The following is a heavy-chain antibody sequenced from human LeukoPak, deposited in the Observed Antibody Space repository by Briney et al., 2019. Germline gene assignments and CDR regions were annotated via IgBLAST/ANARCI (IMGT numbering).Heavy chain of an antibody. Sequence: GRSLRLSCAAYGFTFDDYAMHWVRQAPGKGLEWVSGISWKNGGIGYADSVKGRFTISRDNAKNSLYLQMNSLRAEDMALYYCAKLGDSSGSFDYWGQGTLVTVSS. CDR2: ISWKNGGI. D-gene: IGHD3-22*01. CDR1: GFTFDDYA. J-gene: IGHJ4*02. CDR3: AKLGDSSGSFDY. V-gene: IGHV3-9*03.